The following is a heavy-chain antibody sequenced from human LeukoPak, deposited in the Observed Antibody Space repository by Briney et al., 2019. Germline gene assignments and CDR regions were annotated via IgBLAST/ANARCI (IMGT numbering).Heavy chain of an antibody. D-gene: IGHD3-22*01. CDR2: INPNSGGT. CDR3: ARHSSGYHDGFDI. J-gene: IGHJ3*02. Sequence: ASVKVSCKASGYTFTGYYMHWVRQAPGQGLEWMGWINPNSGGTNYAQKFQGRVTMTRDTSISTAYMELSRLRSDDTAFYYCARHSSGYHDGFDIWGQGTMVTVSS. V-gene: IGHV1-2*02. CDR1: GYTFTGYY.